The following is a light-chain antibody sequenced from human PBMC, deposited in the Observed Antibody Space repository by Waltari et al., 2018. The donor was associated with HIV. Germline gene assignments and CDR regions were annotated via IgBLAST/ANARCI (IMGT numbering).Light chain of an antibody. CDR3: AAWDDSLNGWV. V-gene: IGLV1-44*01. CDR2: SND. CDR1: SSNLPSNT. Sequence: QSVLTQPPSASGTPGQRVTIPCSGSSSNLPSNTVSWYQQLPGTAPKLLIYSNDQRPSGVPDRFSGSKSGTSASLAISGLQSEDEADYYCAAWDDSLNGWVFGGGTKLTVL. J-gene: IGLJ3*02.